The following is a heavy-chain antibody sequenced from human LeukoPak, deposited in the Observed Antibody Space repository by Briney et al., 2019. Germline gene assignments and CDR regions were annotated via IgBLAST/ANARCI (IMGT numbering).Heavy chain of an antibody. D-gene: IGHD1-14*01. CDR3: ASRHTTYGMDV. CDR1: GFTVSSNY. J-gene: IGHJ6*02. Sequence: GSLRLSCAASGFTVSSNYMSWVRQPPGKGLEWIGEIYHSGSTNYNPSLKSRVTISVDKSKNQFSLKLSSVTAADTAVYYCASRHTTYGMDVWGQGTTVTVSS. V-gene: IGHV4-4*02. CDR2: IYHSGST.